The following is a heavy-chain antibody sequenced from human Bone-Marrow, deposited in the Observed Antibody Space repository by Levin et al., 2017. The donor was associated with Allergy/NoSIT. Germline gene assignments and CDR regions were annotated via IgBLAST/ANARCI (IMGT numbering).Heavy chain of an antibody. D-gene: IGHD3-10*01. J-gene: IGHJ6*02. V-gene: IGHV4-30-2*01. Sequence: SETLSLTCAVSGGSISSGGYSWSWIRQPPGKGLEWIGYIYHSGSTYYNPSLKSRVTISVDRSKNQFSLKLSSVTAADTAVYYCARGGDITMVRSSLLRMDVWGQGTTVTVSS. CDR2: IYHSGST. CDR3: ARGGDITMVRSSLLRMDV. CDR1: GGSISSGGYS.